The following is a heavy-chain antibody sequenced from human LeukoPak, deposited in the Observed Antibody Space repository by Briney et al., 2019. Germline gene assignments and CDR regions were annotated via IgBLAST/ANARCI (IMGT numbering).Heavy chain of an antibody. CDR3: ARDEGNYYGMAFDF. D-gene: IGHD3-10*01. CDR2: VSSRGAT. Sequence: SETLSLTCTVSGAFISNDYWNWIRQSPEKGLEWIGYVSSRGATNYNPSLRSRVTISGDTSKNQFSLRLTSVSAADTAMYFCARDEGNYYGMAFDFWGQGILVTVSS. CDR1: GAFISNDY. J-gene: IGHJ4*02. V-gene: IGHV4-59*01.